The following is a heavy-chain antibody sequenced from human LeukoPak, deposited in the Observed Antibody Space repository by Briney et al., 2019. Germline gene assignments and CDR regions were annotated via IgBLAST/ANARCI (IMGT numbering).Heavy chain of an antibody. Sequence: GGSLRLSCAASGLTFSDYYMSWIRQAPGKGLEWVSYISSSGSTIYYADSVKGRFTISRDNAKNSLYLQMNSLRAEDTAVYYCARVYWGYDYGDYSDYYYMDVWGKGTTVTVSS. D-gene: IGHD4-17*01. CDR3: ARVYWGYDYGDYSDYYYMDV. CDR2: ISSSGSTI. CDR1: GLTFSDYY. V-gene: IGHV3-11*04. J-gene: IGHJ6*03.